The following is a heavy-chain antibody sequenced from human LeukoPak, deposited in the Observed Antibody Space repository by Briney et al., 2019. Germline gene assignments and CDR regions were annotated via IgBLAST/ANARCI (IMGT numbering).Heavy chain of an antibody. CDR3: AGSYDSSGYPILGY. Sequence: PGGSLRLSCAASEFTFSTYSMNWVRQAPGKGLEWVSSISSTSTYIYYADSVKGRFTISRDNAKNSLYLQMNSLRAEDTALYYCAGSYDSSGYPILGYWGQGTLVTVSS. CDR2: ISSTSTYI. J-gene: IGHJ4*02. V-gene: IGHV3-21*04. D-gene: IGHD3-22*01. CDR1: EFTFSTYS.